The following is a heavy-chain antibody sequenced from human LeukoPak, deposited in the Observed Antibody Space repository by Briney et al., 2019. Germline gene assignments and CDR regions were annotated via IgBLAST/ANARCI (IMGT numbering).Heavy chain of an antibody. V-gene: IGHV4-59*01. Sequence: PSETLSLTCTVSGGSISSYYWSWIRQPPGKGLEWIGYIYYGGSTNYNPSLKSRVTISVDTSKNQFSLKLSSVTAADTAVYYCARGSYYDIMGYFDYWGQGTLVTVSS. CDR2: IYYGGST. CDR1: GGSISSYY. J-gene: IGHJ4*02. CDR3: ARGSYYDIMGYFDY. D-gene: IGHD3-9*01.